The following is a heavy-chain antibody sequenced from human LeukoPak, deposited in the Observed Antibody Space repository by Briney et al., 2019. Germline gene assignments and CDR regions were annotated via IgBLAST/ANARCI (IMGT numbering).Heavy chain of an antibody. V-gene: IGHV3-23*01. D-gene: IGHD2-21*01. CDR2: ISGSGDTT. CDR1: GFIVSSNH. J-gene: IGHJ4*02. CDR3: AKEPLYYY. Sequence: GGSLRLSCAASGFIVSSNHMSWVRQAPGKGLEWVSAISGSGDTTYYADSVKGRFTISRDNSKNTLYLQMNSLRAEDTAVYYCAKEPLYYYWGQGTLVTVSS.